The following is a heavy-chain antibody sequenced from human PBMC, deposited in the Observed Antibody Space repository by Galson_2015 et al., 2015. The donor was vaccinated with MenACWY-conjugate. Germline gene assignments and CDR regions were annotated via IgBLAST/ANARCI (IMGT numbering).Heavy chain of an antibody. CDR2: INPSGGTT. D-gene: IGHD6-13*01. CDR1: GYTFTSQY. CDR3: ATSGSWTPHDY. J-gene: IGHJ4*02. V-gene: IGHV1-46*01. Sequence: SVKVSCKASGYTFTSQYMHWVRQAPGQGLEWMGIINPSGGTTTYAQNFQGRVTMTSDTSTSTVYLELSSLISEDTAMYYCATSGSWTPHDYWGQGTLVTVSS.